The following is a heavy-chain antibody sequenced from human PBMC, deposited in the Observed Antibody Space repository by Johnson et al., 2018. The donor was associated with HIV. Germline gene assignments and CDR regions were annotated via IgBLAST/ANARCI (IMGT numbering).Heavy chain of an antibody. CDR2: INWNGGST. D-gene: IGHD1-26*01. Sequence: VQLVESGGGLVKPGGSLRLSCAASGFTFDDYGMSWVRQAPGKGLEWVSGINWNGGSTGYADSVKGLFTISRDNAKKSLYLQMNSLRADDTALYYCARVLVAADYAFDIWGQGTMVTVSS. CDR1: GFTFDDYG. V-gene: IGHV3-20*04. CDR3: ARVLVAADYAFDI. J-gene: IGHJ3*02.